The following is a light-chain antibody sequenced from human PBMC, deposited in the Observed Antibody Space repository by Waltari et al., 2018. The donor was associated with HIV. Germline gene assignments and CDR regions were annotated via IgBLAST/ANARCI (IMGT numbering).Light chain of an antibody. CDR2: DVA. J-gene: IGLJ3*02. Sequence: QSALTQPASVSGSPGQSITISCTGISSDYSVSWYQQHPGRAPKLMIYDVANRPSGVSSRFSGSKSGLTASLTISGLQADDEADYYCSSFTTSSTGVFGGGTKLTVL. CDR1: SSDYS. V-gene: IGLV2-14*03. CDR3: SSFTTSSTGV.